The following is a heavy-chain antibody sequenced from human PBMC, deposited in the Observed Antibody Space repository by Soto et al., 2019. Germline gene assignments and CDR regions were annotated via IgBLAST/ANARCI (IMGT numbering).Heavy chain of an antibody. D-gene: IGHD1-1*01. V-gene: IGHV1-18*01. CDR1: GYAFTTYG. CDR3: ARGRYGDY. CDR2: ISAHNGNT. Sequence: HVHLVQSGAEVKKPGASVKVSCKGSGYAFTTYGITWVRQAPGQGLEWMGWISAHNGNTNYAQKLQGRVTVTRDTSTSTAYMELRRLRSDDTAVYYCARGRYGDYWGQGALVTVSS. J-gene: IGHJ4*02.